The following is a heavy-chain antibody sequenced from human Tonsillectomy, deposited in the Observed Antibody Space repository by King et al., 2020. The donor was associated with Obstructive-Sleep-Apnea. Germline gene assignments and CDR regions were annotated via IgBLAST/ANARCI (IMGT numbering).Heavy chain of an antibody. J-gene: IGHJ4*02. Sequence: VQLQQWGAGLLKPSETLSLTCGVSDGYFYSYNWSWIRQPPGKGLEWIGEINHSGSTSNNPSLKSRVTISVDTSKNQFSLNLSSVTAADTAIYYCASGGHSYGRYNRRVFDYWGQGTLVTVSS. D-gene: IGHD5-18*01. CDR3: ASGGHSYGRYNRRVFDY. CDR2: INHSGST. V-gene: IGHV4-34*01. CDR1: DGYFYSYN.